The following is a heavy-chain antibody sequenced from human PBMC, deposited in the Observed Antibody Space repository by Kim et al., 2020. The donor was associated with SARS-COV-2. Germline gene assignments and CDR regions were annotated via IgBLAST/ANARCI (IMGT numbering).Heavy chain of an antibody. Sequence: GGSLRLSCAASGFTFSSYAMSWVRQAPGKGLEWVSSISTSGGSTYYADSVKGRFTISRDNSKNTVYVQMNSLRAEDTAVYYCVKDQGDYVNYYHDMDVWGQGTTVTVSS. CDR1: GFTFSSYA. V-gene: IGHV3-23*01. CDR2: ISTSGGST. CDR3: VKDQGDYVNYYHDMDV. J-gene: IGHJ6*02. D-gene: IGHD4-17*01.